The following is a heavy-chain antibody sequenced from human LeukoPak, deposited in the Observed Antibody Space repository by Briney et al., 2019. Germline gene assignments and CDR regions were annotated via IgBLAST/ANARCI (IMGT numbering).Heavy chain of an antibody. J-gene: IGHJ4*02. CDR2: ISYDGSNK. CDR3: ASHSDWKLDY. Sequence: PGGSLRLSCAASGFTFSSYAMHWVRQAPGKGLEWVAVISYDGSNKYYADSVKGRFTISRDNSKNTLYLQMNSLRAEDTALYYCASHSDWKLDYWGQGTLVTVSS. CDR1: GFTFSSYA. V-gene: IGHV3-30-3*01. D-gene: IGHD6-19*01.